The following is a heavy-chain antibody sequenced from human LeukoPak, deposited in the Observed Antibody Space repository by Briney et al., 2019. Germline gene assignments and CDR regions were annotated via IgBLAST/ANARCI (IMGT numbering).Heavy chain of an antibody. CDR2: IYYSGST. V-gene: IGHV4-59*11. Sequence: SETLSLTCTVSGGSISSHYWSWIRQPPGKGLEWIGYIYYSGSTNYNPSLKSRVTISVDTSKNQFSLKLSSVTAADTAVYYCARVDDILTGYLPDWGQGTLVTVSS. D-gene: IGHD3-9*01. CDR3: ARVDDILTGYLPD. J-gene: IGHJ4*02. CDR1: GGSISSHY.